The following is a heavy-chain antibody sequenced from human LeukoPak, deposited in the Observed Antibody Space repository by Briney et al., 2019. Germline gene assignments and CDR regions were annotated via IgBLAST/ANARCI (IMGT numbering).Heavy chain of an antibody. V-gene: IGHV4-59*01. J-gene: IGHJ4*02. CDR3: ARDRVYYDSSGYDY. Sequence: SETLSLTCTVSGGSISSYYWSWIRQPPAKGLEWIGYIYYSGSTNYNPSLKSRVTISVDTSKNQFSLKLSSVTAADTAVYYCARDRVYYDSSGYDYWGQGTLVTVSS. CDR2: IYYSGST. CDR1: GGSISSYY. D-gene: IGHD3-22*01.